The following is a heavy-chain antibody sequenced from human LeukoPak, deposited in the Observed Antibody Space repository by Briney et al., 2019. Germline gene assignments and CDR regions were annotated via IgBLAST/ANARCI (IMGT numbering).Heavy chain of an antibody. Sequence: SETLSLTCTVSGGSISSYYWNWIRQSAGKGLELVGRIYKSGSTNYNPSLKSRVTISVDTSRNQFSLKLSSVTAADTAVYYCARGRKSADYWGQGTLVTVSS. CDR2: IYKSGST. CDR3: ARGRKSADY. J-gene: IGHJ4*02. V-gene: IGHV4-4*07. CDR1: GGSISSYY.